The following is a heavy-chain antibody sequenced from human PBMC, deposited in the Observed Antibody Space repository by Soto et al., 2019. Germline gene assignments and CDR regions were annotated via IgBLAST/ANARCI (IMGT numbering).Heavy chain of an antibody. J-gene: IGHJ6*03. D-gene: IGHD5-12*01. CDR1: GDSVSSNSAG. Sequence: QVQLQLSGPGLMEPSQTLSLTCAISGDSVSSNSAGWNWVRQTPSRGLEWLGRTYYKCKWFNNYAVSVKSRITIYPDTTQNQFSLHLDSVTPEDTAVYFCARGSWDDVSGHYYMDVWGKGTTVTVSS. CDR3: ARGSWDDVSGHYYMDV. CDR2: TYYKCKWFN. V-gene: IGHV6-1*01.